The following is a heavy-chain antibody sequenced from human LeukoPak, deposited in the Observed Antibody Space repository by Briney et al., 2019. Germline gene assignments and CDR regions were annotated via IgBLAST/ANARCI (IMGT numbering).Heavy chain of an antibody. J-gene: IGHJ4*02. D-gene: IGHD4-23*01. V-gene: IGHV1-18*01. Sequence: ASVKVSCKASGYTFPNYGISWVRQAPGRGLEWMGWISAYNGNTNYAQNLQGRVTMTTDTSTNTAYMELTNLRSDDTAVYYCARDYWPETTLVTRHLDYWGQGTLVTVSS. CDR1: GYTFPNYG. CDR2: ISAYNGNT. CDR3: ARDYWPETTLVTRHLDY.